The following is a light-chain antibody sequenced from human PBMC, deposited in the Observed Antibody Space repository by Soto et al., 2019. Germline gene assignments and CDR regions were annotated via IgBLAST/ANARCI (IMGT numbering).Light chain of an antibody. CDR3: HQYASSPRT. J-gene: IGKJ1*01. V-gene: IGKV3-20*01. CDR1: QSVTNSY. CDR2: GAS. Sequence: EILLTQSPGTLSLSPGERATLSCRASQSVTNSYLAWYQQKPGQAPRLLIYGASSRATGIPDRFSGSGSGTDFTLTISRLEPEDFSVYYCHQYASSPRTFGQGTKVEIK.